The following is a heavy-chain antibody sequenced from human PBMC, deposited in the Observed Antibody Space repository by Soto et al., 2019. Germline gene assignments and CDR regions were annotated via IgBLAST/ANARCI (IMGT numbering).Heavy chain of an antibody. Sequence: QVQLMESGGGLGRPGGSLRLSCAASGFTFGDYYINCIRQAQGTGLDWISYISSSGFNTYYAESVKGRFTVSRDTSDKAAVLQIDGFRADDSAVYYCASPPSDRIGGAYPLFCHWRQGSLVPVYS. CDR3: ASPPSDRIGGAYPLFCH. J-gene: IGHJ4*02. CDR1: GFTFGDYY. D-gene: IGHD2-8*02. V-gene: IGHV3-11*01. CDR2: ISSSGFNT.